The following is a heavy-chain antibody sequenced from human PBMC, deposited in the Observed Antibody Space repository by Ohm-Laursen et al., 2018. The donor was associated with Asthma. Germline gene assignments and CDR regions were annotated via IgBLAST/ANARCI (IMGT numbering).Heavy chain of an antibody. J-gene: IGHJ4*02. V-gene: IGHV3-15*01. CDR1: GFTFSHAW. D-gene: IGHD2-21*02. CDR3: TSLGQRVTGY. Sequence: SLRLPCTASGFTFSHAWMTWVRQAPGKGLEWVGRIKTKTEGGTTDYAAPVKGRFTISRDDSKNTLYLQMNSLKTEDTAVYHCTSLGQRVTGYWGQGTLVTVSS. CDR2: IKTKTEGGTT.